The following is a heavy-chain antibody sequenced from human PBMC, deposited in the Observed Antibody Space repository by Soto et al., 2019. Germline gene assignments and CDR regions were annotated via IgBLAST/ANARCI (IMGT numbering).Heavy chain of an antibody. CDR3: AREMTMITFGGVMAHGMDV. V-gene: IGHV1-46*01. Sequence: ASVKVSCKASGYTFTSYYMHWVRQAPGQGLEWMGIINPSGGSTSYAQKFQGRVTMTRDTSTSTVYMELSSLRSEDTAVYYCAREMTMITFGGVMAHGMDVWGQGTTVTVS. CDR2: INPSGGST. J-gene: IGHJ6*02. D-gene: IGHD3-16*01. CDR1: GYTFTSYY.